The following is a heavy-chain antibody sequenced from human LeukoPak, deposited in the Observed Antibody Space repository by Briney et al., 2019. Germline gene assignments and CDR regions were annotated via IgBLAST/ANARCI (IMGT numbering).Heavy chain of an antibody. Sequence: GGSLRLSCAASAFTFSTYWMHWVRQAPGKGLVWVSRINSDGSSTSYADSVKGRFTISRDNAKHTLYLQINSLRAEDTAVYYCARGDVFFDNWGQGTLVTVSS. D-gene: IGHD3-16*01. J-gene: IGHJ4*02. CDR1: AFTFSTYW. CDR2: INSDGSST. CDR3: ARGDVFFDN. V-gene: IGHV3-74*01.